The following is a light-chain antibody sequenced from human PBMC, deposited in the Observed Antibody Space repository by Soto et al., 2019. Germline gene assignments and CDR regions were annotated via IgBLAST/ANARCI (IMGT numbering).Light chain of an antibody. V-gene: IGKV1-39*01. J-gene: IGKJ1*01. Sequence: IPLNQSLSALSASVGDRVALTVRASQTISIFLNWYQQKPGKAPKLLIYGASTLQGGVPSRFSGSGSGTEFTLTISSLQPDDFATYYCQQYNSYRTFGQGTNVDI. CDR1: QTISIF. CDR2: GAS. CDR3: QQYNSYRT.